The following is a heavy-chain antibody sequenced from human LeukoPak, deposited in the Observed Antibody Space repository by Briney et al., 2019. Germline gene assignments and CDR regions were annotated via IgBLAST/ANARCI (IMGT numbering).Heavy chain of an antibody. CDR3: ATMGATNFDH. V-gene: IGHV1-2*02. Sequence: ASVKVSCKASGYTFTDYYMHWVRQAPGQGLEWLGWINPNSGGTNYAQKFQGRVTMTRDTSITTAYMEVSRLRSDDTAVYYRATMGATNFDHWGQGTLVTVSS. D-gene: IGHD1-26*01. J-gene: IGHJ4*02. CDR2: INPNSGGT. CDR1: GYTFTDYY.